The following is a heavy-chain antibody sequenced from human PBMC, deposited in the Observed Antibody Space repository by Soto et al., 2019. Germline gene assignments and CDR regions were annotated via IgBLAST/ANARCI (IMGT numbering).Heavy chain of an antibody. J-gene: IGHJ4*02. D-gene: IGHD6-13*01. Sequence: PGGSLRLSCAASGFTFSSYWMSWVRQAPGKGLEWVANIKQDGSEKYYVDSVKGRFTISRDNAKNSLYLQMNSLRAQDTAVYYCARPETYSSSWYLSYYFDYWGQGTLVTVSS. V-gene: IGHV3-7*05. CDR3: ARPETYSSSWYLSYYFDY. CDR1: GFTFSSYW. CDR2: IKQDGSEK.